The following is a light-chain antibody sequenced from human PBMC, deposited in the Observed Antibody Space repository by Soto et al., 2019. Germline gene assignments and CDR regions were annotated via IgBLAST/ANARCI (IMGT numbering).Light chain of an antibody. CDR3: SSYTTSNTRQIV. CDR1: SSDVGGYNY. Sequence: QSVLTQPVSVSGSPGQSITISCTGTSSDVGGYNYVSWYQHHPGKAPKLMIYDVSNRPSGVSNRFSGSKSGNTASLTISGLQPEDEADYYCSSYTTSNTRQIVFGTGPKVTVL. V-gene: IGLV2-14*03. J-gene: IGLJ1*01. CDR2: DVS.